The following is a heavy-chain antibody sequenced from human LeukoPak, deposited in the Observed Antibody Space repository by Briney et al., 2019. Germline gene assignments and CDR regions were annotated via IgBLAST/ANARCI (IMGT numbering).Heavy chain of an antibody. CDR1: GFTFTSYG. J-gene: IGHJ3*02. V-gene: IGHV1-18*01. CDR3: ASDLLSRWHTAFDI. D-gene: IGHD5-24*01. Sequence: SVKASCKASGFTFTSYGISWVRQAPGQGLEWMGWISAYNGNTNYAQKLQGRVTMTTDTSTSTAYMELRSLRSDDTAVYYCASDLLSRWHTAFDIWGQGTMVTVSS. CDR2: ISAYNGNT.